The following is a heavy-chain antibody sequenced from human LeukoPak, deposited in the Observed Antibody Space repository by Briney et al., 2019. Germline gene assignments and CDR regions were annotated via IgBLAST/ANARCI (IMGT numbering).Heavy chain of an antibody. D-gene: IGHD3-10*01. V-gene: IGHV3-23*01. Sequence: PGGSLRLPCVASGFIFSSYTMSWVRQAPGKGLEWVSLVTTNGDNTYYADSVKGRFTISRDNSKNTLYLQMNNLRAEDTAVYYCAKGYYGTNGYSPFDYWGQGTLVTVSS. CDR3: AKGYYGTNGYSPFDY. J-gene: IGHJ4*02. CDR1: GFIFSSYT. CDR2: VTTNGDNT.